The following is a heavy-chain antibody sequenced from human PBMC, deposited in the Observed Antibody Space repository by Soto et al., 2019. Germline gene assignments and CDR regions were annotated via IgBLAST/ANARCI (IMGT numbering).Heavy chain of an antibody. J-gene: IGHJ4*02. Sequence: PGGSLRLSCAASGFTFSSYSMNWVRQAPGKGLEWVSYISSGSSITYYADSVKGRFTISRDNAKNSLYLQMNSLRDEDTAVYYCASDRYCSSTSCYTEKNYWGQGTLVTVSS. CDR1: GFTFSSYS. CDR3: ASDRYCSSTSCYTEKNY. V-gene: IGHV3-48*02. CDR2: ISSGSSIT. D-gene: IGHD2-2*01.